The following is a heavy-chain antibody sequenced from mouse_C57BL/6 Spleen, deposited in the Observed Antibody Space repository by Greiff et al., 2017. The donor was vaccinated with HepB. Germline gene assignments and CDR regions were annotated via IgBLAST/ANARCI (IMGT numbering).Heavy chain of an antibody. CDR3: ARYGYYGSSYPYFDV. CDR1: GYTFTSYW. J-gene: IGHJ1*03. CDR2: IDPSDSYT. D-gene: IGHD1-1*01. Sequence: QVQLQQPGAELVMPGASVKLSCKASGYTFTSYWMHWVKQRPGQGLEWIGEIDPSDSYTNYNQKFKGKSTLTVDKSSSTAYMQLSSLTSEDSAVYYWARYGYYGSSYPYFDVWGTGTTVTVSS. V-gene: IGHV1-69*01.